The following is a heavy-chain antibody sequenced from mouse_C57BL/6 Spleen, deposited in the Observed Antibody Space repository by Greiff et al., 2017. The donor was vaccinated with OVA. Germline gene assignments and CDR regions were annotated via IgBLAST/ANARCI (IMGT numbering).Heavy chain of an antibody. D-gene: IGHD2-4*01. CDR2: IWSGGST. CDR3: AKNYLGDYDYDGAWFAY. Sequence: QVQLQQSGPGLVQPSQSLSITCTVSGFSLTSYGVHWVRQPPGKGLEWLGVIWSGGSTDYNAAFISRLSISKDNSKSQVFFKMNSLQADDTAIYYCAKNYLGDYDYDGAWFAYWGQGTLVTVSA. V-gene: IGHV2-4*01. J-gene: IGHJ3*01. CDR1: GFSLTSYG.